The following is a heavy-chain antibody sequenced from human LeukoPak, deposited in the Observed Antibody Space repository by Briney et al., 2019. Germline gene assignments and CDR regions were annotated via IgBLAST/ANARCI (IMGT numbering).Heavy chain of an antibody. CDR2: IYYSGST. Sequence: PSETLSLTCAVSGGSISSGGYSWSWIRQPPGKGLEWIGSIYYSGSTYYNPSLKSRVTISVDTSKNQFSLKLSSVTAADTAVYYCASPHGGYVPFDYWGQGTLVTVSS. J-gene: IGHJ4*02. D-gene: IGHD5-12*01. CDR3: ASPHGGYVPFDY. V-gene: IGHV4-30-2*03. CDR1: GGSISSGGYS.